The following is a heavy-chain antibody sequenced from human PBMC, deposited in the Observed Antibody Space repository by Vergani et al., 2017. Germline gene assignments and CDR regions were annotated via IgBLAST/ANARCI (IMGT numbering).Heavy chain of an antibody. J-gene: IGHJ6*02. CDR3: ARTQCRNCSGKKNPNYYYYGMDV. CDR1: GFTFSSYW. CDR2: INSDGSST. V-gene: IGHV3-74*01. Sequence: EVQLVESGGGLVQPGGSLRLSCAASGFTFSSYWMHWVRQAPGKGLVWVSRINSDGSSTSYADSVKGRFTISRDNAKNTLYLQMNSLRAEDTAVYYCARTQCRNCSGKKNPNYYYYGMDVWGQGTTVTVSS. D-gene: IGHD2-15*01.